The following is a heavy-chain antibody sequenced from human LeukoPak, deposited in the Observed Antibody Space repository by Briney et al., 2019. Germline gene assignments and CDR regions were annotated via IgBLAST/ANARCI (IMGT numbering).Heavy chain of an antibody. CDR3: ARDVPPEGGMRIDY. J-gene: IGHJ4*02. CDR2: IIPILGIA. V-gene: IGHV1-69*04. D-gene: IGHD1-14*01. Sequence: SVKVSCKASGGTFSSYAISWVRQAPGQGLEWMGRIIPILGIANYAQKFQGRVTITADKSTSTAYMELSSLRSEDTAVYYCARDVPPEGGMRIDYWGQGTLVTVSS. CDR1: GGTFSSYA.